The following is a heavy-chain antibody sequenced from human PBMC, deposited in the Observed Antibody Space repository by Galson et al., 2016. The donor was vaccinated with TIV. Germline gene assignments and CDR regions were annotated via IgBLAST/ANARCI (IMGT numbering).Heavy chain of an antibody. D-gene: IGHD2-2*02. CDR2: IIESGRTI. J-gene: IGHJ4*02. CDR3: ARGRGYCSTTSCYMDY. CDR1: GFSFSSYE. V-gene: IGHV3-48*03. Sequence: SLRLSCAATGFSFSSYEMNWVRQAPGKGLEWVSYIIESGRTIYYADSVKGRFTISRDNAKNSLYLQMSSLRAEDTAVYYCARGRGYCSTTSCYMDYWGQGTLVTVSS.